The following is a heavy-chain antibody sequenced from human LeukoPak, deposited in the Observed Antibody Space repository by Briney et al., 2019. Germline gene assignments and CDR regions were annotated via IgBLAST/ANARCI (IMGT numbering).Heavy chain of an antibody. D-gene: IGHD6-13*01. V-gene: IGHV4-39*01. CDR2: IYYSGST. J-gene: IGHJ6*02. CDR3: ARLAYSGSWYVSYYYNGLDV. CDR1: GGSISSSSYY. Sequence: PSETLSLTCTVSGGSISSSSYYWGWIRQPPGKGLEWIGSIYYSGSTYYNPSLKSRVTISVDTSKNQFSLKLSSVTAADTAVYYCARLAYSGSWYVSYYYNGLDVWGQATTVTAPS.